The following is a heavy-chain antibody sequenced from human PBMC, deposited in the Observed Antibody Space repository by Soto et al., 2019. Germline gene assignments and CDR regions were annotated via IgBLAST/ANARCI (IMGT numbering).Heavy chain of an antibody. D-gene: IGHD3-22*01. V-gene: IGHV4-59*08. CDR1: GCSFNPNY. CDR2: IYYGGTT. CDR3: ATLGAYYQSLDP. Sequence: SETLSLAFTFYGCSFNPNYWGWIRQPPGKGLEWVGYIYYGGTTSYNPFLLSRVTISLETSKSQFSLRLTFVTAADTAVYYCATLGAYYQSLDPWGPGTLVT. J-gene: IGHJ5*02.